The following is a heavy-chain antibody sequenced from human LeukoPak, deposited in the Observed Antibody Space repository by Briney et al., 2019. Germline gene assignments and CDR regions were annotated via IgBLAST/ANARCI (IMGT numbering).Heavy chain of an antibody. Sequence: PGGSLRLSCGASGFAFSDYYMTWIRQAPGKGLEWLSYISGGGDDINYADSVKGRFSISRDNAKNSLYLEMNSLRAEDTAVYYCVRDIRAVGVTLYFDHRGQGTLVTASS. CDR3: VRDIRAVGVTLYFDH. V-gene: IGHV3-11*01. CDR2: ISGGGDDI. CDR1: GFAFSDYY. D-gene: IGHD1-26*01. J-gene: IGHJ4*02.